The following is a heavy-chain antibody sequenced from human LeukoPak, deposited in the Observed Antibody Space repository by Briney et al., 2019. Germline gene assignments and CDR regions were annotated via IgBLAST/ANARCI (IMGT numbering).Heavy chain of an antibody. CDR3: VRRGDASSGWGDDDY. Sequence: GGSLRLSSAASGFTFNRNAISWVRQAPGKGLEWVSTIGGSGDKTFYADSVKGRFTISRDNSKNMLHLQMSSLTGEDTALYYCVRRGDASSGWGDDDYWGQGALVTVSS. V-gene: IGHV3-23*01. CDR2: IGGSGDKT. J-gene: IGHJ4*02. D-gene: IGHD6-19*01. CDR1: GFTFNRNA.